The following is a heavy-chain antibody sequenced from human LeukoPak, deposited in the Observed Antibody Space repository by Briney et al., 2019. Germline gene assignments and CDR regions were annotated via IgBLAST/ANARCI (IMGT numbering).Heavy chain of an antibody. J-gene: IGHJ4*02. V-gene: IGHV4-59*01. CDR1: GGSFSGYY. CDR2: IYYSGST. D-gene: IGHD6-6*01. Sequence: SETLPLTCAVYGGSFSGYYWSWIRQPPVKGLEWIGYIYYSGSTNYNPSLKSRVTISVDTSKNQFSLKLSSVTAADTAVYYCAADDSSSAFDYWGQGTLVTVSS. CDR3: AADDSSSAFDY.